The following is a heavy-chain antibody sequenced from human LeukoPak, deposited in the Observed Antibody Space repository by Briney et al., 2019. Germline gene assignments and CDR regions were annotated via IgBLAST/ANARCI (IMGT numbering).Heavy chain of an antibody. Sequence: GGSLRLSCAASGFTFSSYAMSWVRQARGKGLEWVSVSSGSGGSTYYADSVKGRFTISRDNSKNTLYLQMNSLRAEDTAVYYRAKDQVVIVVETAPHYDAFDIWGQGTMVTVSS. CDR2: SSGSGGST. CDR1: GFTFSSYA. CDR3: AKDQVVIVVETAPHYDAFDI. D-gene: IGHD2-21*02. J-gene: IGHJ3*02. V-gene: IGHV3-23*01.